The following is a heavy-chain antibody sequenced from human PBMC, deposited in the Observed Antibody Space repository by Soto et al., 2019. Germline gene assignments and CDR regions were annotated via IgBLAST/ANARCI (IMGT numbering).Heavy chain of an antibody. CDR2: INPSGGST. J-gene: IGHJ4*02. CDR3: ARDLYDYIWGGYRFDY. CDR1: GYTFTSYY. D-gene: IGHD3-16*02. V-gene: IGHV1-46*03. Sequence: GASVKVSCKASGYTFTSYYMHWVRQAPGQGLEWMGIINPSGGSTSYAQKFQGRVTMTRDTSTSTVYMELSSLRSEDAAVYYCARDLYDYIWGGYRFDYWGQGTLVTVSS.